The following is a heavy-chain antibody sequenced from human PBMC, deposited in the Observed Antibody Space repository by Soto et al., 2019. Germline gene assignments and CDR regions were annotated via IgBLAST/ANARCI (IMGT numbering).Heavy chain of an antibody. D-gene: IGHD3-10*01. Sequence: PSETLSLTCTVSGASISTSTYYWAWVRQPPGKGLEWIGYIYYTGDTFYSPSLKSRVTISVDTSIHQFSLTLTSVTAADTAIYYCSRHGAAVLYYYGMDVWGQGXAVTVSS. J-gene: IGHJ6*02. V-gene: IGHV4-39*01. CDR2: IYYTGDT. CDR1: GASISTSTYY. CDR3: SRHGAAVLYYYGMDV.